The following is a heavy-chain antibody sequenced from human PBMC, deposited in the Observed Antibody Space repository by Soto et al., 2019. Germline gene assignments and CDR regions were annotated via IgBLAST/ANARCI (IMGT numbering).Heavy chain of an antibody. D-gene: IGHD6-19*01. V-gene: IGHV1-46*01. Sequence: ASVKVSCKASGYTFSSYYMHWVRQAPGQGLDWMGIINPSGGSTTYAQKLQGRVTMTRDTSTSTVYMELTSLRSEDTAVYYCVSGIAVAGNYYYYGMDVWGQGTTVTVSS. CDR3: VSGIAVAGNYYYYGMDV. J-gene: IGHJ6*02. CDR1: GYTFSSYY. CDR2: INPSGGST.